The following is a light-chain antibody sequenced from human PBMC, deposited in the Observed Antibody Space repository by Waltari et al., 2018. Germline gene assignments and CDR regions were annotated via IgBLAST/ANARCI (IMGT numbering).Light chain of an antibody. CDR1: KLGDKY. CDR3: QAWDSSTAV. Sequence: ELTQPRSVSVSPGQTASITCSGDKLGDKYVSWYQQKPGQSPVRVIYQDSRRPSGIPERFSGSNSGNSATLTISGTQAIDEADYSCQAWDSSTAVFGGGTKLTVL. V-gene: IGLV3-1*01. J-gene: IGLJ2*01. CDR2: QDS.